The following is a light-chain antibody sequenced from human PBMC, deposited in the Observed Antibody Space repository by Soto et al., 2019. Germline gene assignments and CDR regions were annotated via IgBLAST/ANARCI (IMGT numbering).Light chain of an antibody. CDR2: AAS. Sequence: DIKMTQSPSSLSASIGDRVTITCRASQSISSYLNWYQQKPGKAPKLLIYAASSLQSGVPSRFSGSGSGTDFTLTISSLQAEDFATYYCQQANSFPWTFGQGTKVDIK. J-gene: IGKJ1*01. V-gene: IGKV1-39*01. CDR1: QSISSY. CDR3: QQANSFPWT.